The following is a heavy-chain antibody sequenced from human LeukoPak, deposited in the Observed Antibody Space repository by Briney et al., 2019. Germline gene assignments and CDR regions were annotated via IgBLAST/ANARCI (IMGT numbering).Heavy chain of an antibody. CDR3: ANQYSGSYFGYFDY. D-gene: IGHD1-26*01. Sequence: GGSLRLSCAASGFTFSSYAMSWVRQAPGKGLEWVSAISGSGGGTYYADSVKGRFTISRDNSKNTLYLQMNSLRAEDTAVYYCANQYSGSYFGYFDYWGQGTLVTVSS. J-gene: IGHJ4*02. CDR1: GFTFSSYA. V-gene: IGHV3-23*01. CDR2: ISGSGGGT.